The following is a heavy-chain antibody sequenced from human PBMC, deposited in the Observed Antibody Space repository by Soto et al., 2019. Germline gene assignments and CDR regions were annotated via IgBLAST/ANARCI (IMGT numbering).Heavy chain of an antibody. CDR1: GFTFDDYG. Sequence: GGSLRLSCAASGFTFDDYGMHWVRQTPGKGLEWVSGISWNSGNIGYADSAKGRFTISRDNTKNSLYLQMNSLRAEDTALYYCAKGLAGNYYVMDVWGQGTTVTVS. CDR2: ISWNSGNI. D-gene: IGHD3-10*01. V-gene: IGHV3-9*01. CDR3: AKGLAGNYYVMDV. J-gene: IGHJ6*02.